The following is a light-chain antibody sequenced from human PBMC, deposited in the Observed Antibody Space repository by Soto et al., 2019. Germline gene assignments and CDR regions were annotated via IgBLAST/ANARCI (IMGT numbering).Light chain of an antibody. V-gene: IGKV1D-13*01. CDR3: QQRSNWPSIT. CDR1: QGISSA. J-gene: IGKJ5*01. CDR2: DAS. Sequence: AIVVTQSPASLSASAGDRVTITCRASQGISSALAWYQQKPGKAPKLLIYDASSLESGVPSRFSGSGSGTDFTLTISSLQPEDFAVYYCQQRSNWPSITFGQGTRLEIK.